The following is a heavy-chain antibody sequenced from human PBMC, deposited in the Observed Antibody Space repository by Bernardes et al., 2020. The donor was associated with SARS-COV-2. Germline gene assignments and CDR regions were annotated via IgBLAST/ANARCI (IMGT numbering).Heavy chain of an antibody. CDR1: GGSISSGSYH. CDR2: VSTSGNT. Sequence: SETLSLTCTVSGGSISSGSYHWNWIRQPAGKGLEWIGRVSTSGNTDYNPSLKSRVTISIDTSKNQVSLKLTSVTAADTAVYYCSRRDSSSSYSYAYWG. CDR3: SRRDSSSSYSYAY. V-gene: IGHV4-61*02. D-gene: IGHD6-6*01. J-gene: IGHJ4*01.